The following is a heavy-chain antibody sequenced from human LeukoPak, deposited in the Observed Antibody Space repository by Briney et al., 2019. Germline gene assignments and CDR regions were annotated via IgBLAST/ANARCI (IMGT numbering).Heavy chain of an antibody. J-gene: IGHJ6*03. CDR2: IYSVGST. D-gene: IGHD1/OR15-1a*01. CDR1: DFSFITYA. Sequence: GGSLRLSCAASDFSFITYAMSWVRQAPGKGLEWVSVIYSVGSTYYTDSVKGRFTISKDNSKNMVYLQMNGLRAEDTAVYYCAGRTAAQDYYMDVWGKGTTVTISS. CDR3: AGRTAAQDYYMDV. V-gene: IGHV3-53*01.